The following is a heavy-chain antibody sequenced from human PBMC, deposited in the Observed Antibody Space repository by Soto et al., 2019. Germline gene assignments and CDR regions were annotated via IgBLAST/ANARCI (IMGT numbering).Heavy chain of an antibody. J-gene: IGHJ6*02. D-gene: IGHD3-10*01. Sequence: GESLKISCKGFGYSFDNYWIGWVRQMPGKGLEWMGVIYPGDSDTRYSPSFQGQVTISADKFISTAYLQWRSLEASDTAMYYCARNQLRQFYYGMDVWGQGTTVTVS. CDR1: GYSFDNYW. CDR2: IYPGDSDT. V-gene: IGHV5-51*01. CDR3: ARNQLRQFYYGMDV.